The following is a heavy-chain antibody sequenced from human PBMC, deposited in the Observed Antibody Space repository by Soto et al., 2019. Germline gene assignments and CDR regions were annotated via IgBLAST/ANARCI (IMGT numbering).Heavy chain of an antibody. J-gene: IGHJ5*02. V-gene: IGHV3-48*02. CDR3: ARAKYSGGYSPFDP. D-gene: IGHD1-26*01. Sequence: EVELVESGGGLAQPGGSLRLSCAASGFTFSSSGMNWVRQAPGKGLEWVSYISTRSNSIYYVDSVKGRFTISRDKAKNSLFLQRNRLRDEDTAVYFCARAKYSGGYSPFDPWGQGTLVTVSS. CDR2: ISTRSNSI. CDR1: GFTFSSSG.